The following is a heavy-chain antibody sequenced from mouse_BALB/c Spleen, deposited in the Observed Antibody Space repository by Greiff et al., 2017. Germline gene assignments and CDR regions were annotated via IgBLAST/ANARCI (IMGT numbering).Heavy chain of an antibody. Sequence: EVQVVESGGGLVQPGGSRKLSCAASGFTFSSFGMHWVRQAPEKGLEWVAYISSGSSTIYYADTVKGRFTISRDNPKNTLFLQMTSLRSEDTAMYYCAPPWFAYWGQGTLVTVSA. CDR3: APPWFAY. CDR1: GFTFSSFG. J-gene: IGHJ3*01. CDR2: ISSGSSTI. V-gene: IGHV5-17*02.